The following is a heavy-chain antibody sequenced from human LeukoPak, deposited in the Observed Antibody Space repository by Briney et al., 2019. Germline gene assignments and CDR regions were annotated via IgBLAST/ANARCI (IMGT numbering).Heavy chain of an antibody. Sequence: ASVKVSCKAPVYMLTSFGVSWVRQAPGQGLEWIGWSIGYSGKTNYAQKLQDRVTMTTDISTSTVYMELRSVTSDDTAIYYCARGKTIDYWRQETLVSVSS. CDR1: VYMLTSFG. D-gene: IGHD1-1*01. V-gene: IGHV1-18*01. J-gene: IGHJ4*02. CDR2: SIGYSGKT. CDR3: ARGKTIDY.